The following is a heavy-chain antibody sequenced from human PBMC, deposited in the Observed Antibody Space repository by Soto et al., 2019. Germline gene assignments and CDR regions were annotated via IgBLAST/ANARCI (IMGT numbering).Heavy chain of an antibody. J-gene: IGHJ4*01. Sequence: GGSLRLSCTPSGFTLGDYGMSWFRQAPGKGLEWVGFIRSKANGGETQYAASVQGRFTISRDESKNIAYLEINSLKNEDTAVYYCARARDCYNCFIDYWGQGTLVNVSS. CDR2: IRSKANGGET. V-gene: IGHV3-49*03. CDR3: ARARDCYNCFIDY. CDR1: GFTLGDYG. D-gene: IGHD2-21*01.